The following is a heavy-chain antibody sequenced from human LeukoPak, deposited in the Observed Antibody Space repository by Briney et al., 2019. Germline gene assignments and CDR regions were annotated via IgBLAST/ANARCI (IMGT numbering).Heavy chain of an antibody. CDR1: SGSIRSYY. V-gene: IGHV4-4*07. Sequence: SETVSLTCSVSSGSIRSYYWNWIRQPAGQGLEWIGRIYSTGSANYNPSLKSRVTMSIDTSKKQFSLKVNSVTAADTAVYYCARDKGGSSSLDYWGQGTLVTVSS. D-gene: IGHD6-13*01. J-gene: IGHJ4*02. CDR3: ARDKGGSSSLDY. CDR2: IYSTGSA.